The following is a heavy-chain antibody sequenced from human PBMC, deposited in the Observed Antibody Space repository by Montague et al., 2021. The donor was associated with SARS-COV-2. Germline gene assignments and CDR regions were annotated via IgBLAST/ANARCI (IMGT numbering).Heavy chain of an antibody. CDR3: ARGPLLLGYCSSTSCYLPANFYYGMDV. CDR2: ISYDGSNK. V-gene: IGHV3-30*09. J-gene: IGHJ6*02. D-gene: IGHD2-2*01. CDR1: GFPFSSYA. Sequence: SRSLSFAASGFPFSSYAMHWVRQAPGKGLEWVAVISYDGSNKYYADSVKGRFAISRDNSKNTLYLQMNSLRAGDTAVYYCARGPLLLGYCSSTSCYLPANFYYGMDVWGQGTTVTVSS.